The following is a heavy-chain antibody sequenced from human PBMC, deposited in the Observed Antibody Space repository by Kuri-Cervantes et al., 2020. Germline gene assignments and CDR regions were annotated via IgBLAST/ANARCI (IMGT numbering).Heavy chain of an antibody. CDR1: GFTLRGYW. Sequence: GGSLRLSCAASGFTLRGYWMHWVRQAPGKGLVWLCRMNSDGRRTTYADSVKGRFTVSRDNARNSLYLQMNSLRAEDTALYYCAKFAGNGDYISGGAFDIWGQGTMVTVSS. V-gene: IGHV3-74*03. CDR2: MNSDGRRT. J-gene: IGHJ3*02. D-gene: IGHD4-17*01. CDR3: AKFAGNGDYISGGAFDI.